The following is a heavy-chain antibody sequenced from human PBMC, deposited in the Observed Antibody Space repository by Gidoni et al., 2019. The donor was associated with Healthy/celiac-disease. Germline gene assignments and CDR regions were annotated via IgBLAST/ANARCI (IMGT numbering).Heavy chain of an antibody. CDR3: ARVYSSGWYSSVYYFDY. Sequence: QVQLVQPGAEVKKPGASVKVSCKASGYTFTGYYMHWVRQAPGQGLEWMGWINPNSGGTNYAQKFQGRVTMTRDTSISTAYMELSRLRSDDTAVYYCARVYSSGWYSSVYYFDYWGQGTLVTVSS. D-gene: IGHD6-19*01. CDR2: INPNSGGT. CDR1: GYTFTGYY. J-gene: IGHJ4*02. V-gene: IGHV1-2*02.